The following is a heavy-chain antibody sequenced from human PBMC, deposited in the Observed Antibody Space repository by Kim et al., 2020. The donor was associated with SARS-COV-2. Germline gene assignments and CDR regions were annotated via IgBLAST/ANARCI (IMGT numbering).Heavy chain of an antibody. Sequence: GGSLRLSCAASGFTFRTYWMHWVRQVPGKGLVWVSRINDDGSVTTYAASVKGRSTIPTDNSKNMMYLQMNSLRADDTAVYYCTRDPDYSKGAAFDYWGQG. V-gene: IGHV3-74*01. D-gene: IGHD4-4*01. J-gene: IGHJ4*02. CDR3: TRDPDYSKGAAFDY. CDR1: GFTFRTYW. CDR2: INDDGSVT.